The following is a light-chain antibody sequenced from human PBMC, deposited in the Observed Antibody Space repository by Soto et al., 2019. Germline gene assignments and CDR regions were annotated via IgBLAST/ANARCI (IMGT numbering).Light chain of an antibody. CDR1: XXNIGNNY. CDR2: DNN. V-gene: IGLV1-51*01. Sequence: QSVLTQPPSVSAAPGQKVXIXCXXXXXNIGNNYVSWYQQLPGTAPKLLIYDNNKRPSGIPDRFSGSKSGTSATLGITGLQTGDEADYYCGTWDNSLSVLFGGGTKLTVL. CDR3: GTWDNSLSVL. J-gene: IGLJ3*02.